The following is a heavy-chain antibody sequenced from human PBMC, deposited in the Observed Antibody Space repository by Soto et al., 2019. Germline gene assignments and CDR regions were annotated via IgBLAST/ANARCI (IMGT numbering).Heavy chain of an antibody. CDR2: IYYSGST. V-gene: IGHV4-59*01. J-gene: IGHJ3*02. CDR1: GGSISSYY. CDR3: ARDQIAVAGIGDAFDI. D-gene: IGHD6-19*01. Sequence: QVQLQESGPGLVKPSETLSLTCTVSGGSISSYYWSWLRQPPGKGLEWIGYIYYSGSTNYNPSLKSRVTISVDTSKNQFSLKLSSVTAADTAVYYCARDQIAVAGIGDAFDIWGQGTMVTVSS.